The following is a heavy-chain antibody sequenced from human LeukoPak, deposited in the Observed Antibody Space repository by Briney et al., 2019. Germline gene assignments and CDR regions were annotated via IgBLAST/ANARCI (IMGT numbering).Heavy chain of an antibody. Sequence: SETLSLTCAVYGGSFSGYYWSWIRQPPGKVLEWIGEINHSGSTSYNPSLKSRVTISVDTSKNQFSLKLSSVTAADTAVYYCARGRGYSGYFGYYYMDVWGKGTTVTVSS. CDR2: INHSGST. J-gene: IGHJ6*03. CDR3: ARGRGYSGYFGYYYMDV. V-gene: IGHV4-34*01. CDR1: GGSFSGYY. D-gene: IGHD5-12*01.